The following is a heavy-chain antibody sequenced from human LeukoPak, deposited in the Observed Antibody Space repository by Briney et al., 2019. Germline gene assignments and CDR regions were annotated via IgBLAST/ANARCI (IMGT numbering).Heavy chain of an antibody. D-gene: IGHD2-15*01. CDR3: ARVYGYCSGGDCYYAY. J-gene: IGHJ4*02. V-gene: IGHV1-2*02. Sequence: ASVKVSCKASGYTFTGYYMHWVRQAPGQGLEWMGWINPNSGATKYAQKFQGRVTMTRDTSISTAYMELSSLESDDTAVYYCARVYGYCSGGDCYYAYWGQGTLVTVSS. CDR1: GYTFTGYY. CDR2: INPNSGAT.